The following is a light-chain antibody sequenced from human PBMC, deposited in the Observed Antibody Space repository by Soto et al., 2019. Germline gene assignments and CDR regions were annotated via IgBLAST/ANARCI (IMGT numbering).Light chain of an antibody. J-gene: IGLJ2*01. V-gene: IGLV3-21*02. CDR2: DDG. CDR3: QVWASSSDHHV. Sequence: SYELTQPPSVSVAPGQTARITCGGNNIGSKNVHWYQQKPGQAPVLVVYDDGDRPSGIPDRFSGSNSGNTATLTISRVEAGDEADYYCQVWASSSDHHVFGGGTKMTVL. CDR1: NIGSKN.